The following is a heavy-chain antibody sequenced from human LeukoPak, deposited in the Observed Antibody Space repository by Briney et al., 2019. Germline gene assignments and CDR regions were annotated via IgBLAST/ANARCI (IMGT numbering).Heavy chain of an antibody. CDR2: IRSKANSYAT. CDR3: AKDGEVGATYYFDY. Sequence: GGSLRLSCAASGFTFSSYAMHWVRQASGKGLEWVGRIRSKANSYATAYAASVKGRFTVSRDDSKNTAYLQMNSLRAEDTAVYYCAKDGEVGATYYFDYWGQGTLVTVSS. V-gene: IGHV3-73*01. CDR1: GFTFSSYA. D-gene: IGHD1-26*01. J-gene: IGHJ4*02.